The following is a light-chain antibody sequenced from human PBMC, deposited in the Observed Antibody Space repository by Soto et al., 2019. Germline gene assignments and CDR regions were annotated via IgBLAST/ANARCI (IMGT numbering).Light chain of an antibody. J-gene: IGLJ2*01. CDR2: EVS. CDR3: SSYTSSSTPVV. Sequence: QSVLTQPASVSGSPGQSITISCTGTSSDVSGYNYVSWYQQHPGKAPKLMIYEVSNRPSGVSNRFSGSKSGNTASLTISGLQAEDEADYYCSSYTSSSTPVVFGGGTKVTVL. CDR1: SSDVSGYNY. V-gene: IGLV2-14*01.